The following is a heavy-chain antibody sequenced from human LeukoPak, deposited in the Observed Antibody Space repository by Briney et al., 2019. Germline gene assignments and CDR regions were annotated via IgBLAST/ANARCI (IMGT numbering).Heavy chain of an antibody. Sequence: SETLSLTCTVSGASVSGKFWRWIRHSPGNGLEWIGLIYYSGSTKFNPSLKSRVAMSVDPSNNQFSLSLNSVTTTDTAVYFCVGGGDWLPEYWGHGTQVIVSS. J-gene: IGHJ4*01. CDR2: IYYSGST. CDR3: VGGGDWLPEY. V-gene: IGHV4-59*02. D-gene: IGHD3/OR15-3a*01. CDR1: GASVSGKF.